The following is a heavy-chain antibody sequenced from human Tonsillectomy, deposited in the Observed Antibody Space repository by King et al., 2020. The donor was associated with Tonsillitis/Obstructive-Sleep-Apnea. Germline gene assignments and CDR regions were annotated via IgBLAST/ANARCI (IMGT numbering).Heavy chain of an antibody. CDR2: ISANGGST. Sequence: VQLVESGGGLVQPGGSLRLSCAASGFTFSSYDMSWVRQAPGKGLECVSGISANGGSTYYADSVKGRFTISRDNSKNTLYLQMNSLRAEDTAVYYCAKDENWYFDLWGRGTLVTVSS. V-gene: IGHV3-23*04. J-gene: IGHJ2*01. CDR1: GFTFSSYD. CDR3: AKDENWYFDL.